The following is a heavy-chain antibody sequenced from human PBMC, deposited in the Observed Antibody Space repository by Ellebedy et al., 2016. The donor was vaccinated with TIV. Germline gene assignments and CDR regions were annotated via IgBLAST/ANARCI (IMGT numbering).Heavy chain of an antibody. CDR3: ASGLPAAWELAGA. J-gene: IGHJ4*02. V-gene: IGHV4-38-2*02. D-gene: IGHD1-26*01. CDR1: GYSISSGYY. CDR2: MSFYYSGRT. Sequence: SETLSLXXTVSGYSISSGYYWGWIRPPPGKGLEWVGGMSFYYSGRTYYNLSLKSRVTISVDTSKNQFSLKLSSVTAADTAVYYCASGLPAAWELAGAWGQGTLVTVSS.